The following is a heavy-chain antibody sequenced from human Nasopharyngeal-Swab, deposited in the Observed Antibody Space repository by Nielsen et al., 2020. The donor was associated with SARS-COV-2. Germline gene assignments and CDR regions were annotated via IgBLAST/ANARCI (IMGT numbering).Heavy chain of an antibody. Sequence: GESLKISCAASGFTFSTYWMSWVRQPPGKGLEWLANIKPDGSYIKYADSVKGRFTISRDNARNSVYLQLNSLRAEDTALYYCATWKGSNWFDYWGQGTLVTVSS. D-gene: IGHD6-13*01. CDR1: GFTFSTYW. CDR2: IKPDGSYI. J-gene: IGHJ4*02. CDR3: ATWKGSNWFDY. V-gene: IGHV3-7*01.